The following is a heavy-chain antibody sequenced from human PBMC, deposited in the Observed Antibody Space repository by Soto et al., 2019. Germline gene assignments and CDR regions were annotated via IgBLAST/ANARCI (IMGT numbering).Heavy chain of an antibody. J-gene: IGHJ6*02. CDR1: GYIFTGYY. D-gene: IGHD1-26*01. CDR2: INPNSGGT. V-gene: IGHV1-2*04. CDR3: ARSSPYRLIRTPAGSQYYYAMDV. Sequence: ASVKVSCKASGYIFTGYYMHWVRQAPGQGLEWMGWINPNSGGTNYAQKFQGWVTMTRDTSISTAYMELSSLRSADTAVYYCARSSPYRLIRTPAGSQYYYAMDVWGQGTTVTVSS.